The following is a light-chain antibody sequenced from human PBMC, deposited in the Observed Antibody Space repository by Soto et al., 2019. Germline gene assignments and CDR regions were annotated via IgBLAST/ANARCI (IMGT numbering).Light chain of an antibody. J-gene: IGLJ1*01. CDR1: SSDIGAYNY. CDR2: EVS. CDR3: SSHGGSNNFYV. V-gene: IGLV2-8*01. Sequence: QSVLTQPPSASGSPGQSITISCTGTSSDIGAYNYVSWYQQHPGKVPKLMIYEVSKRPSGVPDRFPASKSGNTASLTVSGLQAEDEADYYCSSHGGSNNFYVFGTGTKVTVL.